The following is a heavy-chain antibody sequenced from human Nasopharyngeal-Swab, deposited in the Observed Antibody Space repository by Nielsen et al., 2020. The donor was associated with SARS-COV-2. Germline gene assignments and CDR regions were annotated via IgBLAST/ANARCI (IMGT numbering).Heavy chain of an antibody. V-gene: IGHV3-23*01. Sequence: GESLKISCAASGFTFSSYAMSWVRQAPGKGLEWVSAISGSGGSTYYADSVKGRFTISRDNSKNTLYLQMNSLRAEDTAVYYCAKPETGIQLWSTEPLDYWGQGTLVTASS. J-gene: IGHJ4*02. CDR2: ISGSGGST. D-gene: IGHD5-18*01. CDR3: AKPETGIQLWSTEPLDY. CDR1: GFTFSSYA.